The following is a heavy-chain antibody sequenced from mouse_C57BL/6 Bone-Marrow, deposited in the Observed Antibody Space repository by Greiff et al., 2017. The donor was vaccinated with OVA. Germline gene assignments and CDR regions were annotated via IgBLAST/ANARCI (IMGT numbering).Heavy chain of an antibody. Sequence: EVQGVESGGGLVKPGGSLKLSCAASGFTFSSYAMSWVRQTPEKRLEWVATISDGGSYTYYPDNVKGRFTISRDNAKNNLYLQMSHLKSEDTAMYYCAREDYYGSSYLAWLAYWGQGTLVTVSA. CDR2: ISDGGSYT. CDR1: GFTFSSYA. CDR3: AREDYYGSSYLAWLAY. V-gene: IGHV5-4*01. J-gene: IGHJ3*01. D-gene: IGHD1-1*01.